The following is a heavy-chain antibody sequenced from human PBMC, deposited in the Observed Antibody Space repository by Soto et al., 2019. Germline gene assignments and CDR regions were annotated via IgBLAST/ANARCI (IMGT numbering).Heavy chain of an antibody. CDR2: IRSKANSYAT. V-gene: IGHV3-73*01. CDR3: TRVPPNDL. J-gene: IGHJ2*01. CDR1: GFTFSGSA. Sequence: EVQLVESGGGLVQPGGSLKLSCAASGFTFSGSAMHWVRQASGKGLEWVGRIRSKANSYATAYAASVKGRFTISRDDSKNTAYLQMNSLKTGDTAVYYCTRVPPNDLWGRGTLVTVSS.